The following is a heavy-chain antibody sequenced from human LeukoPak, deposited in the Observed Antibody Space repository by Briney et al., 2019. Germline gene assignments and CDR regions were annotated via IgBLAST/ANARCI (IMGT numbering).Heavy chain of an antibody. D-gene: IGHD4-17*01. CDR2: IKQDGSEK. V-gene: IGHV3-7*01. CDR3: PRDLGGDYQPYYYYYGMDV. Sequence: GGSLRLSCAASVFTFSSYGMSWVRQAPGEGLEGVANIKQDGSEKYYVDSVEGRFTISRDNAKNSLYLQMNSLRAADTDVYYCPRDLGGDYQPYYYYYGMDVWGQGTTVTVSS. CDR1: VFTFSSYG. J-gene: IGHJ6*02.